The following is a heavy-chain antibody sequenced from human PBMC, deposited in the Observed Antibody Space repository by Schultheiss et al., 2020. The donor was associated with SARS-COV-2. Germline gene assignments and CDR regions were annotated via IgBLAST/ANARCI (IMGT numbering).Heavy chain of an antibody. Sequence: ASVKVSCKASGYTFTSYGISWVRQAPGQGLEWMGRINPNSGGTNYAQKFQGRVTMTRDTSISIAYMEVSRLRSDDTAVYYCASAQLVGYGMDVWGQGTTVTVSS. CDR2: INPNSGGT. CDR3: ASAQLVGYGMDV. V-gene: IGHV1-2*06. J-gene: IGHJ6*02. CDR1: GYTFTSYG. D-gene: IGHD6-6*01.